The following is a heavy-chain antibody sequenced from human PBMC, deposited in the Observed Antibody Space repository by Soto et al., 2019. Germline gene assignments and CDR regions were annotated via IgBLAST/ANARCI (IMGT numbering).Heavy chain of an antibody. V-gene: IGHV3-23*01. CDR3: AKGGPSYYDFWSGYHTDY. D-gene: IGHD3-3*01. CDR2: ISGSGGST. J-gene: IGHJ4*02. Sequence: PGGSLRLSCAASGFTFNSYAMSWVRQAPGKGLEWVSTISGSGGSTYNADSVKGQFTISRDNSKNTLYLQMSSLRAEDTAVYYCAKGGPSYYDFWSGYHTDYWGQGTLVTVSS. CDR1: GFTFNSYA.